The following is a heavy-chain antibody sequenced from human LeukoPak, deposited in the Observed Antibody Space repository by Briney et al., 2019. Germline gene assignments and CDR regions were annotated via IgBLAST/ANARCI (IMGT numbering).Heavy chain of an antibody. J-gene: IGHJ4*02. D-gene: IGHD1-26*01. V-gene: IGHV4-31*03. CDR3: ARVRGTYSRPVDS. Sequence: SETLSLTCSVSGGSISSFGTYYWTWMRQHPGKGLECIGYIHYSGSAYYNPSLKSRSTISIDTSENLISLSLTSVTAADTAVYFYARVRGTYSRPVDSWGQGTLVIVSS. CDR1: GGSISSFGTYY. CDR2: IHYSGSA.